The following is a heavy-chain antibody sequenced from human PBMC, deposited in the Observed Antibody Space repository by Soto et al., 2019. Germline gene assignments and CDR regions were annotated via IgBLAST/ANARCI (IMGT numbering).Heavy chain of an antibody. Sequence: QVPLVQSGAEVKKPGASVKVSCKASGYTFTSYGISWVRQAPGQGLEWMGWISAYNGNTNYAQKLQGRVTMTTDTSTSTAYMELRSLRSDDTAVYYCARVVAAGIYYYYGMDVWGQGTTVTVSS. V-gene: IGHV1-18*01. D-gene: IGHD6-13*01. J-gene: IGHJ6*02. CDR2: ISAYNGNT. CDR1: GYTFTSYG. CDR3: ARVVAAGIYYYYGMDV.